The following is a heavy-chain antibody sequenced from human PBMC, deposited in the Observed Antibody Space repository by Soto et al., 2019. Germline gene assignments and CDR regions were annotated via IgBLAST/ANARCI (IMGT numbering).Heavy chain of an antibody. CDR1: GFTFDDYA. D-gene: IGHD3-10*01. CDR3: AKGRLVRIWGDNCFAP. V-gene: IGHV3-9*01. Sequence: EVQLVESGGGLVQPGRSLRLSCAASGFTFDDYAMHWVRQAPGKGLEWVSGISWNSGSIGYADSVKGRFTISRDNAKNSRYRKRTGLKAENTAWNYGAKGRLVRIWGDNCFAPWGKGTLVTVP. J-gene: IGHJ5*02. CDR2: ISWNSGSI.